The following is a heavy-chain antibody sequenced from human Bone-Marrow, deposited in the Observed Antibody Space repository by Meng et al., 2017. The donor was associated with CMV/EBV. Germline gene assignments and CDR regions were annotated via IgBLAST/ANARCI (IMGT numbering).Heavy chain of an antibody. J-gene: IGHJ6*02. Sequence: SETRSLTCAVYGGSSSGYYWSWIRQPPGKGLEWIGEINHRGSTNYNPSLKSRVTISVDTSKNQFSLKLSSVTAAATAVYYCASTYCGGDCHGYYYNYGMDVWGQGTTVTVSS. CDR2: INHRGST. D-gene: IGHD2-21*01. CDR3: ASTYCGGDCHGYYYNYGMDV. CDR1: GGSSSGYY. V-gene: IGHV4-34*01.